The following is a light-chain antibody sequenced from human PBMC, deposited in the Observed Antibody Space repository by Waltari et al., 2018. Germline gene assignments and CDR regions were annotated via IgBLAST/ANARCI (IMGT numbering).Light chain of an antibody. V-gene: IGKV3-20*01. J-gene: IGKJ1*01. CDR1: QSVRSSY. Sequence: EIVLTQSPGTLSLSPGDRATLSCRASQSVRSSYLAWYQQKPGQAPRLLIHDASRRATGIPDRFSGSGSGTDFTLTITGLEPEDFAVYYCQQYGNSPWTFAQGTKVEIK. CDR2: DAS. CDR3: QQYGNSPWT.